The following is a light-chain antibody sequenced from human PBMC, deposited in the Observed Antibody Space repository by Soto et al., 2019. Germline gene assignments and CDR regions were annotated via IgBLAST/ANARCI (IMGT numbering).Light chain of an antibody. CDR3: GAWDDTLNVLV. CDR2: SNN. J-gene: IGLJ2*01. CDR1: SYNIGSKS. Sequence: QSVLTQPPSVSGTPGQTVTISCSGSSYNIGSKSVQWYQQLPETAPKLLIYSNNQRPSGVPDRFSGSKSGTSASLAISGLQSEDEAHYYCGAWDDTLNVLVFGGGTKLTVL. V-gene: IGLV1-44*01.